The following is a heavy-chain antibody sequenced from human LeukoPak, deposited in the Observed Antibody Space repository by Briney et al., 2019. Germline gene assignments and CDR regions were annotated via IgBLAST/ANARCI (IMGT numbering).Heavy chain of an antibody. CDR3: VRLRWELLAPYFDQ. J-gene: IGHJ4*02. CDR2: IYHSGTT. D-gene: IGHD2-15*01. V-gene: IGHV4-59*01. CDR1: TDSTNTYY. Sequence: AETLSPSCSVSTDSTNTYYWSWIRQSPGKGLEWIGHIYHSGTTDYKPSFKSRVTISIDMSRKEFSLKLTSVTVADTAMYYCVRLRWELLAPYFDQWGQGAYVIVSS.